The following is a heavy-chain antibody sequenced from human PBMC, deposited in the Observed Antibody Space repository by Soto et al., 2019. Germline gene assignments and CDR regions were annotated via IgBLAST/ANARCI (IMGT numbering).Heavy chain of an antibody. V-gene: IGHV4-39*01. Sequence: SETLSLTCTVSGGSISSSSYYWVWIRHPPGKGLEWIGSIYYSGSTYYNPSLKSRVTISVDTSKNQFSLKLSSVTAADTAVYYCAGSTIFGVVRGFMDWFDPWGQGTLVTVLL. CDR3: AGSTIFGVVRGFMDWFDP. CDR2: IYYSGST. CDR1: GGSISSSSYY. J-gene: IGHJ5*02. D-gene: IGHD3-3*01.